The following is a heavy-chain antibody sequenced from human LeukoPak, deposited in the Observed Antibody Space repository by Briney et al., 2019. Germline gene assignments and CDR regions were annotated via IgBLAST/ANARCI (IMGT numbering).Heavy chain of an antibody. CDR1: GGSISSSSYY. D-gene: IGHD6-13*01. V-gene: IGHV4-39*07. J-gene: IGHJ4*02. CDR3: ARGSSWYYFDY. CDR2: IYYSGST. Sequence: PSGTLSLTCTVSGGSISSSSYYWGWVRQPPGKGLEWIGSIYYSGSTYYNPSLKSRVTISVDTSKNQFSLKLSSVTAADTAVYYCARGSSWYYFDYWGQGTLVTVSS.